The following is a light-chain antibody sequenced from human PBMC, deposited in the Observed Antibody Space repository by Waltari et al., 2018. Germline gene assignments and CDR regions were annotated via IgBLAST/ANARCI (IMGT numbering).Light chain of an antibody. CDR2: DAS. CDR1: QSVSSY. Sequence: EIVLTQSPATLSLSPGERATLSCRASQSVSSYLAWYQQKPGQAPRLLIYDASNRATGIPARFSCSGSGTDFTLTISSLEPEDFAVYYCQQRSNWPRVTFGPGTKVDIK. J-gene: IGKJ3*01. V-gene: IGKV3-11*01. CDR3: QQRSNWPRVT.